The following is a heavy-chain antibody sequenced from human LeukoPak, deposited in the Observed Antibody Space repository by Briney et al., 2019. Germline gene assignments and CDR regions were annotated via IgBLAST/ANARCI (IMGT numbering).Heavy chain of an antibody. J-gene: IGHJ4*02. CDR3: ARGLDSSLLPDY. CDR1: GYTFTSYD. CDR2: MNPNSGNT. Sequence: ASVKVSCKASGYTFTSYDINWVRQATGQGLEWMGWMNPNSGNTGYAQKFQGRVTITRNTSISTAYMELSSPRSEDTAVYYCARGLDSSLLPDYWGQGTLVTVSS. D-gene: IGHD6-13*01. V-gene: IGHV1-8*03.